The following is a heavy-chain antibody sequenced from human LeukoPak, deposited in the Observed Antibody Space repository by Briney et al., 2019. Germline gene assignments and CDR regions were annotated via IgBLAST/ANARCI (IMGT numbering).Heavy chain of an antibody. V-gene: IGHV1-69*13. CDR1: GGTFISYA. Sequence: GASVKVSCKASGGTFISYAISWVRQAPGQGLEWMGGIIPIFGTANYAQKFQGRVTITADESTSTAYMELSSLRSEDTAVYYCARGSEGWDHIDYWGQGTLVTVSS. D-gene: IGHD6-19*01. CDR2: IIPIFGTA. CDR3: ARGSEGWDHIDY. J-gene: IGHJ4*02.